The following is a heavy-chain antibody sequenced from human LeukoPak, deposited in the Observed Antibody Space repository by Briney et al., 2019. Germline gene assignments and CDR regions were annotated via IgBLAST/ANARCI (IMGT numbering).Heavy chain of an antibody. CDR3: ARGDSKIVVVPAASP. CDR2: ISYDGSNK. D-gene: IGHD2-2*01. V-gene: IGHV3-30-3*01. Sequence: GGSLRLSCAASGFTFSSYAMHWVRQAPGKGLEWVAVISYDGSNKYYADSVKGRFTISRDNSKNTLYLQMNSLRAEDTAVYYCARGDSKIVVVPAASPWGQGTLVTVSS. CDR1: GFTFSSYA. J-gene: IGHJ5*02.